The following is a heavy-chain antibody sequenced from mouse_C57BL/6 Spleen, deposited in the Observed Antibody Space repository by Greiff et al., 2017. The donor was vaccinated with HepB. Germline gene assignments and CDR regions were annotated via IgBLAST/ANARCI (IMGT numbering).Heavy chain of an antibody. CDR1: GYSFTGYY. Sequence: EVKVVESGPELVKPGASVKISCKASGYSFTGYYMNWVKQSPEKSLEWIGEINPSTGGTTYNQKFKAKATLTVDKSSSTAYMQLKSLTSEDSAVYYCARSPIYYDYHYYAMDYWGQGTSVTVSS. J-gene: IGHJ4*01. CDR2: INPSTGGT. D-gene: IGHD2-4*01. V-gene: IGHV1-42*01. CDR3: ARSPIYYDYHYYAMDY.